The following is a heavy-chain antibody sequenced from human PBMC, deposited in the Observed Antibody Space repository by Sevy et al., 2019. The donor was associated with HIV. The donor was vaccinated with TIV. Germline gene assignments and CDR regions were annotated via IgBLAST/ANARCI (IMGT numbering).Heavy chain of an antibody. CDR2: ISGSGGST. CDR3: AKSPPRCSGGTCSFDY. Sequence: GRSLRLSCAASGFTFSSYAMSWVRQAPGKGLEWVSAISGSGGSTYDADSVKGRFTISRDNSKNTLYLQMNSLRAEDTAVYYCAKSPPRCSGGTCSFDYWGQGTLVTVSS. J-gene: IGHJ4*02. CDR1: GFTFSSYA. V-gene: IGHV3-23*01. D-gene: IGHD2-15*01.